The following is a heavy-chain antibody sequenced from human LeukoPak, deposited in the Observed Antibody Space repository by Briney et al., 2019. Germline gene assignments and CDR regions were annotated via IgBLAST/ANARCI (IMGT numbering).Heavy chain of an antibody. CDR2: ISAYNGNT. Sequence: ASVKVSCKASGYTFTSYGISWVRPAPGQGLERMGWISAYNGNTNYAQKLQGRVTMTTDTSTSTAYMELRSLRSDDTAVYYCARDVDDYSNWLDPWGQGTLVTVSS. D-gene: IGHD4-11*01. CDR1: GYTFTSYG. CDR3: ARDVDDYSNWLDP. J-gene: IGHJ5*02. V-gene: IGHV1-18*01.